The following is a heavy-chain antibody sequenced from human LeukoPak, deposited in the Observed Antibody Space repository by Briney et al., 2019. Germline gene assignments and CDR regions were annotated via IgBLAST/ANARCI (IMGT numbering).Heavy chain of an antibody. Sequence: PGGSLILSCAAAGFPFSTYDMHWVRQTPGKGLDWVSAIDSVGNTYYSGSVKGRFTISRENAKTSLYLQMNSLRDGDTAVYYCIRIRTGEHQYGMDVWGQGTTVTVSS. V-gene: IGHV3-13*01. J-gene: IGHJ6*02. CDR1: GFPFSTYD. CDR3: IRIRTGEHQYGMDV. D-gene: IGHD7-27*01. CDR2: IDSVGNT.